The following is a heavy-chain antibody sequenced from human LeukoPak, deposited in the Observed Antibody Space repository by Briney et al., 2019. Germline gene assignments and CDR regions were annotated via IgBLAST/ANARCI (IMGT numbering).Heavy chain of an antibody. CDR3: AVGLLWFGKLDY. V-gene: IGHV4-4*07. CDR2: IYTSGST. J-gene: IGHJ4*02. CDR1: GGSISGYY. D-gene: IGHD3-10*01. Sequence: SETLSLTCTVYGGSISGYYWSWIRQPAGKGLEWIGRIYTSGSTNYNPSLKSRVNMSVDTSKNQFSLKLSSVTAADTAVYYCAVGLLWFGKLDYWGQGTLVTVSS.